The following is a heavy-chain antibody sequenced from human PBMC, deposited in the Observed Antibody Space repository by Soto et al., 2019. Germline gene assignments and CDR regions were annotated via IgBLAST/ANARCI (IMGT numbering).Heavy chain of an antibody. V-gene: IGHV3-11*01. Sequence: GVSLNLSCAGSGFDFGDYYMSWIRQAPGKGLEWVSYIDSGDGTTYYTDSVKVRFTISRDNAKKTVYLQMSSLRVEDTALYYCVRPYYSSSWFPFDRWGQGTLVTVSS. D-gene: IGHD6-13*01. CDR1: GFDFGDYY. CDR3: VRPYYSSSWFPFDR. J-gene: IGHJ4*02. CDR2: IDSGDGTT.